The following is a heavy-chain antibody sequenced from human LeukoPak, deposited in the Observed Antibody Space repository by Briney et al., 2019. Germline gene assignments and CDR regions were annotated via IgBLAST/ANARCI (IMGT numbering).Heavy chain of an antibody. V-gene: IGHV4-38-2*02. CDR1: GYSISSGYY. CDR2: IYHSGYT. CDR3: ARDLNPTHYFDY. J-gene: IGHJ4*02. Sequence: SETLSLTCNVSGYSISSGYYWAWIRPAPGKGLGWIGSIYHSGYTHYNPSLKGRVTISVDTSKNDFSLKLSSVAAADTAIYYCARDLNPTHYFDYWGQGTLVTVSS.